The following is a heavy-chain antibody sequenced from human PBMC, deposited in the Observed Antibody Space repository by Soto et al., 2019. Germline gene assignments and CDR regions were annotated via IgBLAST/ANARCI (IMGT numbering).Heavy chain of an antibody. D-gene: IGHD6-13*01. CDR3: AYSSTPFDY. Sequence: PGGSLRLSCAASGLTFRSYWMHWVRQAPGKGLECVSAISVSGGSTYYADSVKGRFTFSRDNSKNTLYLQMNSLRAEDTAVYYCAYSSTPFDYWGQGTLVTVSS. CDR2: ISVSGGST. CDR1: GLTFRSYW. J-gene: IGHJ4*02. V-gene: IGHV3-23*01.